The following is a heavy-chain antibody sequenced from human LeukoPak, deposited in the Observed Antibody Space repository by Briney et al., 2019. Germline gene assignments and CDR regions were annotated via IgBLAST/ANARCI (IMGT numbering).Heavy chain of an antibody. CDR2: INHSGST. Sequence: SETLSLTCAVYGGSFSGYYWSWIRQPPGKGLEWIGEINHSGSTSYNPSLKSRVTISVDTSKNQFSLKLSSVTAADTAVYYCARPHLRRDYYYYYGMDVWGKGTTVTVSS. J-gene: IGHJ6*04. CDR3: ARPHLRRDYYYYYGMDV. V-gene: IGHV4-34*01. CDR1: GGSFSGYY.